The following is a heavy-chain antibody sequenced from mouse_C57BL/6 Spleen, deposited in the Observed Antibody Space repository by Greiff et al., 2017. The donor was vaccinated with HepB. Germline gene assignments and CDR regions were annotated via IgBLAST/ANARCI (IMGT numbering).Heavy chain of an antibody. J-gene: IGHJ2*01. CDR3: ARGPRRDYFDY. Sequence: EVQLVESEGGLVQPGSSMKLSCTASGFTFSDYYMAWVRQVPEKGLEWVANINYDGSSTYYLDSLKSRFIISRDNAKNILYLQMSSLKSEDTATYYCARGPRRDYFDYWGQGTTLTVSS. CDR2: INYDGSST. D-gene: IGHD3-1*01. CDR1: GFTFSDYY. V-gene: IGHV5-16*01.